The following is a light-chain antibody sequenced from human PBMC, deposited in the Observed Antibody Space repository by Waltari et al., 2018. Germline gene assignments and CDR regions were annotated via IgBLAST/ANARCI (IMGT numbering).Light chain of an antibody. Sequence: DIQRTQSPSSLAASVVDRVTITCRASQSISSYLNWYQQKPGKAPKPLIYAASSLQSGVPSRFSGSGSGTDFTLTISSLQPEDFATYYCQQSYSTPRTFGQGTKLEIK. V-gene: IGKV1-39*01. CDR2: AAS. CDR3: QQSYSTPRT. CDR1: QSISSY. J-gene: IGKJ2*01.